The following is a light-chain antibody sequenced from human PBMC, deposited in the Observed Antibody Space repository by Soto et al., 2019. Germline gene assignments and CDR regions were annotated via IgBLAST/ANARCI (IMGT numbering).Light chain of an antibody. V-gene: IGKV1-5*01. J-gene: IGKJ1*01. Sequence: DIQMTQSPSTLSASVGDRVTITCRASQSIDIWLAWYQQKPGKAPNLLIYDASNLQSGVPSWFSGSGSGTEFTLTISSLQPDDAATYYCQQYNSYSWTFGQGTKVDIK. CDR2: DAS. CDR1: QSIDIW. CDR3: QQYNSYSWT.